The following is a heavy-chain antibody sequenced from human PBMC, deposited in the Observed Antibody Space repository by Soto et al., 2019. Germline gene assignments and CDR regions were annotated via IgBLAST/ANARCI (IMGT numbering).Heavy chain of an antibody. CDR1: GGTFSRYA. CDR3: AQTLGLAVSGPGRFDL. Sequence: QVQLVQSGAEVKKPASSVKVSCKASGGTFSRYAISWVRQAPGQGLEWLGGITPLFGTPNYAQSFQGRLTITAEESTSTVYMELRSLRSEDTAVYYCAQTLGLAVSGPGRFDLWGRGTLVTVTS. CDR2: ITPLFGTP. D-gene: IGHD6-19*01. V-gene: IGHV1-69*12. J-gene: IGHJ2*01.